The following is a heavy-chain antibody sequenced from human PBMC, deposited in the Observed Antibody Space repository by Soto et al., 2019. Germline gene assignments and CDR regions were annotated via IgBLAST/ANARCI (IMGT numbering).Heavy chain of an antibody. CDR2: IYYSGST. CDR1: GGSISSGGYY. J-gene: IGHJ4*02. V-gene: IGHV4-31*03. CDR3: ARVYDILTGYFDY. Sequence: SETLSLTCTVSGGSISSGGYYWSWIRQHPGKGLEWIGYIYYSGSTYYNPSLKSRVTISVDTSKNQFSLKLSSVTAADTAVYYCARVYDILTGYFDYWGQGTLVTVSS. D-gene: IGHD3-9*01.